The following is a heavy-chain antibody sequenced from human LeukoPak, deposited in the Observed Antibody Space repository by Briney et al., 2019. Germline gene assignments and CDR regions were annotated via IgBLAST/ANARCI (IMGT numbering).Heavy chain of an antibody. D-gene: IGHD6-19*01. Sequence: PGGSLRLSCAVSGFTVSSNYMSWVRQAPGKGLKWVSVIYSGGSTYYADSVKGRFTISRHNSKNTLYLQMNSLRAEDTAVYYCARLAVAGISPPYFDYWGQGTLVTVSS. J-gene: IGHJ4*02. V-gene: IGHV3-53*04. CDR3: ARLAVAGISPPYFDY. CDR2: IYSGGST. CDR1: GFTVSSNY.